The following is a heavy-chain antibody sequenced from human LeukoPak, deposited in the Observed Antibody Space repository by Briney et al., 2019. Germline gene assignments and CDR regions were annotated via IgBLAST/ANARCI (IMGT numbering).Heavy chain of an antibody. Sequence: SETLSLTCTVSGGSISSHYWSWIRQPPGKGLEWIGYIYYSGSTNYNPSLKSRVTILVDTSKNQFSLKLSSVTAEDTAVYFCAKRGVVIRVILVGFHKEAYYFDSWGQGALVTVSS. D-gene: IGHD3-22*01. CDR3: AKRGVVIRVILVGFHKEAYYFDS. CDR1: GGSISSHY. V-gene: IGHV4-59*11. J-gene: IGHJ4*02. CDR2: IYYSGST.